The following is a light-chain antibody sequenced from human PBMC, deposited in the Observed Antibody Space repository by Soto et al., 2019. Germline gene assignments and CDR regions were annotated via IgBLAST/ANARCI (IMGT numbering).Light chain of an antibody. V-gene: IGKV3-20*01. CDR2: GAS. CDR1: QSVSSSY. CDR3: QQYGSSLPHT. J-gene: IGKJ2*01. Sequence: EIVLTQSPGTLSLSPGERATLSCRASQSVSSSYLAWYQQKPGQAPRLLIYGASSRATGIPDRFSGSGSGTDFPLTISRLEPEDFAVYYCQQYGSSLPHTFGQGTKLEIK.